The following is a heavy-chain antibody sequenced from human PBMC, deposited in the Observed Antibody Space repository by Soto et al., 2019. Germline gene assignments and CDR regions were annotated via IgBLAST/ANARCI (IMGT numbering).Heavy chain of an antibody. J-gene: IGHJ4*02. CDR3: ALSTMLRTRDLFY. D-gene: IGHD3-10*01. CDR1: GGSFSPYF. CDR2: ISRSGNT. Sequence: QVQVQQWGAGLLKPSETLSLTCAVSGGSFSPYFWTWIRQPPGKGLEWIGEISRSGNTIFNPSLMSRATRSLDTSRDQSSLKLTSVTAADTAVYYCALSTMLRTRDLFYWGQGTLVTVSS. V-gene: IGHV4-34*01.